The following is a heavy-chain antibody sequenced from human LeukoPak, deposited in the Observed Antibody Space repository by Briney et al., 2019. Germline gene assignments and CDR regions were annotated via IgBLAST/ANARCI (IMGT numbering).Heavy chain of an antibody. CDR3: AREIYGSGTYPFDY. V-gene: IGHV3-7*01. CDR1: GFTFSTYW. J-gene: IGHJ4*02. D-gene: IGHD3-10*01. Sequence: PGGSLRLSCAASGFTFSTYWMSWVRQAPGKGLEWVANIKQDGSDKFYVDSVKGRFTISRDNAKNSMYLQMNSLRAEDTAVYYCAREIYGSGTYPFDYWGQGTLVTVSS. CDR2: IKQDGSDK.